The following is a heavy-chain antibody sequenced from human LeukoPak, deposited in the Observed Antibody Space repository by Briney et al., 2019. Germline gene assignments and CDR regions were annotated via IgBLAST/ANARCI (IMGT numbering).Heavy chain of an antibody. CDR3: TRRARGDYVWGSYPHAFDI. CDR1: GFTFSGSA. V-gene: IGHV3-73*01. J-gene: IGHJ3*02. CDR2: IRSKANSYAT. D-gene: IGHD3-16*02. Sequence: GGSLKLSCAASGFTFSGSAMHWVRQASGKGLEWVGRIRSKANSYATAYAASVKGRFTISRDDSKNTAYLQMNSLKTEDTAVYYCTRRARGDYVWGSYPHAFDIWGQGTMVTVSS.